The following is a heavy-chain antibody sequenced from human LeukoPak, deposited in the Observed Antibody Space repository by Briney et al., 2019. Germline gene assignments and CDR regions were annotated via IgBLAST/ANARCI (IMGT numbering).Heavy chain of an antibody. CDR3: ARGNYGPHDGYYYYMDV. V-gene: IGHV4-34*01. J-gene: IGHJ6*03. CDR2: INHSGST. Sequence: SETLSLTCAVYGGSFSGYYWSWIRQPPGTGLEWIGEINHSGSTNYNPSLKSRVTISVDTSKNQFSLKLSSVTAADTAVYYCARGNYGPHDGYYYYMDVWGKGTTVTVSS. CDR1: GGSFSGYY. D-gene: IGHD4-17*01.